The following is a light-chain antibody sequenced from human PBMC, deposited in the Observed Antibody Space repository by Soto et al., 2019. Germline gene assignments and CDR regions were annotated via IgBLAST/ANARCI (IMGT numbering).Light chain of an antibody. CDR2: WAS. Sequence: DIVMTQSPDSLAASLGERATINCKSSQSVLYSSNNNNYLAWYQQKPGQPPKLLIYWASTRESGVPDRFSGSGSGTDFTLTISSLQAADVAIYYCQQYYSSPPTFGQGTKVEIK. V-gene: IGKV4-1*01. J-gene: IGKJ1*01. CDR1: QSVLYSSNNNNY. CDR3: QQYYSSPPT.